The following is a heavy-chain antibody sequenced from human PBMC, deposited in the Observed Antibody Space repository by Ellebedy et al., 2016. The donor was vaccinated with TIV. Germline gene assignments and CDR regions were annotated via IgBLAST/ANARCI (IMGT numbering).Heavy chain of an antibody. Sequence: GGSLRLSXAAFGFSFGDYAMNWLRQAPGKGLEWVGFMKSKTYGGTIEYAASVKGRFTISRDDSKSIVYLQMSSLKTEDTAVYFCTRDPAGGNSGASFASWGQGTLVTVSS. V-gene: IGHV3-49*03. J-gene: IGHJ4*02. CDR2: MKSKTYGGTI. D-gene: IGHD4-23*01. CDR3: TRDPAGGNSGASFAS. CDR1: GFSFGDYA.